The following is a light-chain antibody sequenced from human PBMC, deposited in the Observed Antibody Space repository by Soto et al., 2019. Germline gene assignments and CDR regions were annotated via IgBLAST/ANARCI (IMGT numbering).Light chain of an antibody. CDR2: KAS. V-gene: IGKV1-5*03. J-gene: IGKJ1*01. Sequence: DIQMTQSPSTLSASVGDRVTITCRASQTLSNWLAWYQQKPGKAPNLLIYKASSVQSGVPSRFSGSGSGTEFTLTISSLQPDDFATYYCQQYETYSRTFGQGTRVEVK. CDR3: QQYETYSRT. CDR1: QTLSNW.